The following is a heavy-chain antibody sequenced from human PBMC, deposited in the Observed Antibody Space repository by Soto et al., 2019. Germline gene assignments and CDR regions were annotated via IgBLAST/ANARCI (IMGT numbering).Heavy chain of an antibody. J-gene: IGHJ6*02. D-gene: IGHD4-17*01. V-gene: IGHV3-30-3*01. Sequence: GGSPRLSCAASGLTFSSYAMHSDRQAPDKGLEWVAVTAYDGSNKYYVDSVKSRFTISRDNSKNSLYLQMNSLRAEDTAVYYCFGPADYGDSYYYYGMDVWGQGTTVTVSS. CDR1: GLTFSSYA. CDR2: TAYDGSNK. CDR3: FGPADYGDSYYYYGMDV.